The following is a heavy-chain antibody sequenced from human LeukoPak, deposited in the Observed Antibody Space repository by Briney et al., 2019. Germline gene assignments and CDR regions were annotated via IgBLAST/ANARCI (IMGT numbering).Heavy chain of an antibody. CDR3: TRDTGTTGEVKFAP. D-gene: IGHD4-17*01. CDR2: IYTRWCT. J-gene: IGHJ5*02. Sequence: SEALSLTCTVSGNSFGEYYWSWMRQPAGKELEWIGRIYTRWCTTYKPSLKSRVTMSVDKSKSQFSLNLMSVTAADTAVYYCTRDTGTTGEVKFAPWGQGTLVTVSS. CDR1: GNSFGEYY. V-gene: IGHV4-4*07.